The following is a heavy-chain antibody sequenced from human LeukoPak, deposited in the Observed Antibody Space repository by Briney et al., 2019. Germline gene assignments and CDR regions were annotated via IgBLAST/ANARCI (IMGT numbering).Heavy chain of an antibody. V-gene: IGHV1-2*02. J-gene: IGHJ4*01. CDR1: GYTFPGYY. CDR2: INPNSGGT. D-gene: IGHD6-6*01. Sequence: ASVKVSCKASGYTFPGYYMHWVRQAPGQGLEWMGWINPNSGGTNYAQKFQGRVTMTRDTSIGTAYMELSRLRSDDTAVYYCTREHSSSSGKVFDYWGQGTLVTVSS. CDR3: TREHSSSSGKVFDY.